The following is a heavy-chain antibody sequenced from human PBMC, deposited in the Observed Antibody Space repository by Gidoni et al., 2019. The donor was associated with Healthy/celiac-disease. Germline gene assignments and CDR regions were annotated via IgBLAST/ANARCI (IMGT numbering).Heavy chain of an antibody. CDR3: ARGDSATVVRTVYFDY. V-gene: IGHV4-34*01. Sequence: QVQLQQWGAGLLKPSETLSLTCAVYGGSFSGYYWSWIRQPPGKGLEWIGEINHSGSTNYNPSLKSRVTISVDTSKNQFSLKLSSVTAADTAVYYCARGDSATVVRTVYFDYWGQGTLVTVSS. J-gene: IGHJ4*02. D-gene: IGHD4-17*01. CDR1: GGSFSGYY. CDR2: INHSGST.